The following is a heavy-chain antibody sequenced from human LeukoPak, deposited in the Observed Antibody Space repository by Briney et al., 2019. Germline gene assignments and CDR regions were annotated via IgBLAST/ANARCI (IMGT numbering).Heavy chain of an antibody. J-gene: IGHJ4*02. Sequence: GGSLRLSCAASGFTVSSNYMSWVRQAPGKGLEWVSVIYSGGSTYYADSVKGRFTISRDNSKNTLYLQMNSLRAEDTAVYYCAKDQVGHPLYSSSWYGFDYWGQGTLVTVSS. CDR2: IYSGGST. CDR1: GFTVSSNY. CDR3: AKDQVGHPLYSSSWYGFDY. V-gene: IGHV3-53*01. D-gene: IGHD6-13*01.